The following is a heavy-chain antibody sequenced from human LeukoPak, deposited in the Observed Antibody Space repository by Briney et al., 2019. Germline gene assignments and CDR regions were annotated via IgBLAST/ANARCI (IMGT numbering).Heavy chain of an antibody. CDR2: ISYDGSNQ. D-gene: IGHD3-22*01. Sequence: HPGGSLRLSCAAFGFTFNSYGMHWVRQAPGKGLEWVAVISYDGSNQYYADSVKGRFTISRDNSKNTLYLQMNSLRAEDTAVYYCAKDQNYYDSSGFPWYFDYWGQGTLVTVSS. J-gene: IGHJ4*02. V-gene: IGHV3-30*18. CDR3: AKDQNYYDSSGFPWYFDY. CDR1: GFTFNSYG.